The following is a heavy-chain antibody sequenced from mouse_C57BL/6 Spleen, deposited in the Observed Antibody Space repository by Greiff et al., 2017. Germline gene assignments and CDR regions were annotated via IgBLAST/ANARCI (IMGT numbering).Heavy chain of an antibody. CDR2: IYPGDGDT. D-gene: IGHD1-1*01. Sequence: VQLQQSGPELVKPGASVKISCKASGYAFSSSWMNWVKQRPGKGLEWIGRIYPGDGDTNYNGKFNGKATLTADKSSSTAYMQLSSLTSEDSAVYFCARGDYGSSFDYWGQGTTLTVSS. CDR3: ARGDYGSSFDY. CDR1: GYAFSSSW. J-gene: IGHJ2*01. V-gene: IGHV1-82*01.